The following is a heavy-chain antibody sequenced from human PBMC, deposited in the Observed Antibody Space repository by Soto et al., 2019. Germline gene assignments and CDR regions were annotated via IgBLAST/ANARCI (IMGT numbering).Heavy chain of an antibody. CDR3: AKGGAVAGPEYFQH. D-gene: IGHD6-19*01. CDR1: GFTFSSYA. CDR2: ISGSGGST. J-gene: IGHJ1*01. Sequence: EVQLLESGGGLVQPGGSLRLSCVASGFTFSSYAMSWVRQAPGKGLEWVSAISGSGGSTYYADSVKGRFTISRANSKNTLSLQMNSLRSEDTAVYYCAKGGAVAGPEYFQHWGQGTMVTVSS. V-gene: IGHV3-23*01.